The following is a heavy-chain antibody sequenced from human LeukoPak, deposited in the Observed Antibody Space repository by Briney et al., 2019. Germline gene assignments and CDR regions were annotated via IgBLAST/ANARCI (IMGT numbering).Heavy chain of an antibody. CDR1: GYTLNEYY. Sequence: AAVKVSCKASGYTLNEYYIYWVRQAPGLGLEWMGWVNPKIGGTKYAQRFQGRVTMTRDTSTTTAYMELTRLRSDDTAIYYCARGILQQQLVANWGQGTLVTVSS. V-gene: IGHV1-2*02. CDR3: ARGILQQQLVAN. CDR2: VNPKIGGT. D-gene: IGHD6-13*01. J-gene: IGHJ4*02.